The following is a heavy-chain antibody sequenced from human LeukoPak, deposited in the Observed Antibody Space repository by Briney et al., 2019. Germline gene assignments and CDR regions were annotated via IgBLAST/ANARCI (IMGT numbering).Heavy chain of an antibody. Sequence: PSQTLSLTCTVSGGSISSGDYYWSWIRQPPGKGLEWIAYMCYSGSTYYNPSLKSRVTMSADTSKNQLSLKLSSVTAADTALYYCARPYYYDSRIDPWGQGILVTVSS. V-gene: IGHV4-30-4*01. CDR1: GGSISSGDYY. CDR3: ARPYYYDSRIDP. J-gene: IGHJ5*02. CDR2: MCYSGST. D-gene: IGHD3-22*01.